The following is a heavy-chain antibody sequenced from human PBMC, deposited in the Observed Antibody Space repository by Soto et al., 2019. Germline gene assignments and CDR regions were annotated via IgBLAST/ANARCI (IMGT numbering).Heavy chain of an antibody. J-gene: IGHJ6*02. CDR2: IYYSGST. V-gene: IGHV4-30-4*01. CDR3: ARDVYYGSGSYYMYYGMDV. CDR1: GGSISSGDYY. Sequence: QVQLQESGPGLVKPSQTLSLTCTVSGGSISSGDYYWSWIRQPPGKGLEWIGYIYYSGSTYYNPYLKSRVTISVDTSKNQFSLKLSSVTAADTAVYYCARDVYYGSGSYYMYYGMDVWGQGTTVTVSS. D-gene: IGHD3-10*01.